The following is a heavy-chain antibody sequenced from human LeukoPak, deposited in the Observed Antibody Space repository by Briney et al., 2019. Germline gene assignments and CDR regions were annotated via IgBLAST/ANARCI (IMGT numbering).Heavy chain of an antibody. D-gene: IGHD1-26*01. Sequence: PGGFLRLSCAASGFIFTSYAMSWVRQAPGKGLEWVSAILSGGDTTSYADSVRGRFTISRDNSKNTLYLEMSSLRAEDTAIYYCAKDLISPRRVGSSEKLDYWGQGTLVTVSS. J-gene: IGHJ4*02. CDR1: GFIFTSYA. CDR2: ILSGGDTT. V-gene: IGHV3-23*01. CDR3: AKDLISPRRVGSSEKLDY.